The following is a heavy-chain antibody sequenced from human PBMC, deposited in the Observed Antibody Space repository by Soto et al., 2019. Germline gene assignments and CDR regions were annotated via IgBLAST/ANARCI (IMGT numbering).Heavy chain of an antibody. CDR2: ISYDGSNK. CDR3: ARDYSGSYYYDSSGYLHY. Sequence: AGGSLRLSCAASGFTFSSYAMHWVRQAPGKGLEWVAVISYDGSNKYYADSVKGRFTISRDNSKNTLYLQMNSLRAEDAAVYYCARDYSGSYYYDSSGYLHYWGQGTLVTVSS. J-gene: IGHJ4*02. D-gene: IGHD3-22*01. CDR1: GFTFSSYA. V-gene: IGHV3-30-3*01.